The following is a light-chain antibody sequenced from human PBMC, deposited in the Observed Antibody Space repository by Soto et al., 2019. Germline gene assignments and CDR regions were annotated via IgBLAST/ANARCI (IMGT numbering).Light chain of an antibody. CDR2: SNN. Sequence: QSALTQPPSASGTPGQRVTISCSGSSSNIGSNTVNWYQQLPGTAPKLLIYSNNQRPSGVPDRFSGSKSGTSASLAISGLQSEDEADYYCAAGDDSLNGPSDVFGTGTKVTVL. CDR3: AAGDDSLNGPSDV. CDR1: SSNIGSNT. J-gene: IGLJ1*01. V-gene: IGLV1-44*01.